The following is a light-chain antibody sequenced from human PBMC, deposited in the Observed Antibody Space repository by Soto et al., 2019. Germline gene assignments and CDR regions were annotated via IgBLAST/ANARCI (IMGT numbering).Light chain of an antibody. Sequence: QLVLTQPPLASGTPGQRVTISCSGSNSNIGSNTVNWYQQLPGTAPKLLIYYDNLRPSGVPDRISGSKSGTSASLAISGLQSDDEADYYCAAWDDSLNGRVFGTGTKLTVL. CDR1: NSNIGSNT. J-gene: IGLJ1*01. CDR2: YDN. V-gene: IGLV1-44*01. CDR3: AAWDDSLNGRV.